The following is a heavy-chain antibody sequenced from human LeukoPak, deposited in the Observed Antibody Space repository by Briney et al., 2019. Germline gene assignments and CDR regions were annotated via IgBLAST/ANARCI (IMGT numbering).Heavy chain of an antibody. D-gene: IGHD3-10*01. V-gene: IGHV3-48*02. CDR3: ATSGKPYGLDV. CDR2: ISSSTGAI. CDR1: EFTFTYAS. J-gene: IGHJ6*02. Sequence: GALRLPSAASEFTFTYASLNWVRQAPGKGLEWLSYISSSTGAIYYADSVKGRFTISKDNARKSLYLQMNSLRDDDTAVYYCATSGKPYGLDVWGQGTTVTVSS.